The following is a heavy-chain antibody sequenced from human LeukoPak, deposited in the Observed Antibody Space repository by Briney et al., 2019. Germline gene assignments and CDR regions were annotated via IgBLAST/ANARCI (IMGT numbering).Heavy chain of an antibody. CDR2: ISWDGGST. J-gene: IGHJ5*02. CDR3: AKGYCSGGSCPPADP. CDR1: GLTFDDYA. V-gene: IGHV3-43D*03. D-gene: IGHD2-15*01. Sequence: PGGSLRLSCAASGLTFDDYAMHWVRQAPGKGLEWVSLISWDGGSTYYADSVKGRFTISRDNSKNSLYLQMNSLRAEDTALYYCAKGYCSGGSCPPADPWGQGTLVTVSS.